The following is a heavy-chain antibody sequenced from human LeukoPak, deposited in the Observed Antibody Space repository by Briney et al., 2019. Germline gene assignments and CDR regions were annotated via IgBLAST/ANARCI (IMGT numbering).Heavy chain of an antibody. D-gene: IGHD3-9*01. CDR1: GFTFNTYG. CDR2: ISGSGGST. CDR3: ANSPPLRYFDWLFDY. V-gene: IGHV3-23*01. Sequence: GGSLRLSCAAYGFTFNTYGMSWVRQAPGKGLEWVSAISGSGGSTYYADSVKGRFTISRDNSKNTLYLQMNSLRAEDTAVYYCANSPPLRYFDWLFDYWGQGTLVTVSS. J-gene: IGHJ4*02.